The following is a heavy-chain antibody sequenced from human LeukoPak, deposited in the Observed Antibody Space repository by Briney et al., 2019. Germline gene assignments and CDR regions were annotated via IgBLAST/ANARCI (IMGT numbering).Heavy chain of an antibody. J-gene: IGHJ6*03. Sequence: GGSLRLSCAASGFTFSSYWMSWVRQAPGKGLEWVANIKQDGSEKYYVDSVKGRFTISRDNAKNSLYLQMNSLRAEDTAVYYCARVGGDRGFYYYYYMDVWGKGTTVTVSS. CDR1: GFTFSSYW. V-gene: IGHV3-7*01. CDR3: ARVGGDRGFYYYYYMDV. D-gene: IGHD2-21*02. CDR2: IKQDGSEK.